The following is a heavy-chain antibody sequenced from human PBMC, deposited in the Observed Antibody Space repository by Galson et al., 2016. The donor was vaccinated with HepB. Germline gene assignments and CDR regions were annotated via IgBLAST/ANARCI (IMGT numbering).Heavy chain of an antibody. V-gene: IGHV3-23*01. CDR2: IGASGGT. D-gene: IGHD3-10*01. J-gene: IGHJ4*02. CDR1: GFTLSTYA. Sequence: SLRLSCAASGFTLSTYAMSWVRQAPGKGLEWVSAIGASGGTYFADSVKGRFTISRDNPQNTLYLQMSSLRAEDTAVYYCAKKLQSTRGFDYWGQGILVTVSS. CDR3: AKKLQSTRGFDY.